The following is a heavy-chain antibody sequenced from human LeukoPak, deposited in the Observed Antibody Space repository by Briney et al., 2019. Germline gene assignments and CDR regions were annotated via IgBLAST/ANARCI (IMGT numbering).Heavy chain of an antibody. CDR1: GFTFSSYT. J-gene: IGHJ4*02. D-gene: IGHD6-13*01. V-gene: IGHV3-21*01. Sequence: GGSLRLSCAASGFTFSSYTINWVRQAPGKGLEWVSSISSSSNYVYYADSVKGRFTISRDNAKNSLSLQMNSLRAEDTAVYYCAKDYSASSSWYADYWGQGTLVTVSS. CDR2: ISSSSNYV. CDR3: AKDYSASSSWYADY.